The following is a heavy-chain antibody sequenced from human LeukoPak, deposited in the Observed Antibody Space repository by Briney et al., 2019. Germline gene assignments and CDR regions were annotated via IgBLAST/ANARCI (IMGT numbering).Heavy chain of an antibody. V-gene: IGHV3-21*01. CDR1: GFTFSSYS. Sequence: GGSLRLSCAASGFTFSSYSMNWVRQAPGKGLEWVSSISSSSSYIYYADSVKGRFTISRDNAKNSLYLQMNSLRAEDTAVYYCARPRAPDILTGYSGLGYWGQGTLVTVSS. CDR3: ARPRAPDILTGYSGLGY. D-gene: IGHD3-9*01. CDR2: ISSSSSYI. J-gene: IGHJ4*02.